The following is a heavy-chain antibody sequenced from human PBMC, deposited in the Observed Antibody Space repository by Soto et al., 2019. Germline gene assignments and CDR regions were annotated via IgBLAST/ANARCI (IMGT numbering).Heavy chain of an antibody. D-gene: IGHD7-27*01. Sequence: ASVKVSCKASGYTFASYGFSWVRQAPGQRVEWMGWINAGNGNTKYAQKFQGRVTITRDTSATTAYMELSSLRSEDTAVYYCARGPRNWGVDYWGQGTLVTVSS. J-gene: IGHJ4*02. CDR2: INAGNGNT. CDR3: ARGPRNWGVDY. CDR1: GYTFASYG. V-gene: IGHV1-3*01.